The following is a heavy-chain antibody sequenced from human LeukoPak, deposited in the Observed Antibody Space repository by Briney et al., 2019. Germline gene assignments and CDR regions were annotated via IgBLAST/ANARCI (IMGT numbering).Heavy chain of an antibody. CDR1: AFTFSSYG. Sequence: GRSLRLSCAASAFTFSSYGMHWVRQAPGKGLEWVAVISYDGSNKYYADSVKGRFTISRDNSKNTLYLQMNSLRAEDTAVYYCAKAYSSSALDYWGQGTLVTVSS. J-gene: IGHJ4*02. V-gene: IGHV3-30*18. CDR2: ISYDGSNK. D-gene: IGHD6-13*01. CDR3: AKAYSSSALDY.